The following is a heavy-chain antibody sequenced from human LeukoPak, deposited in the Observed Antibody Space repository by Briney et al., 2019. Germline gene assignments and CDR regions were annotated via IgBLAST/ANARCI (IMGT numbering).Heavy chain of an antibody. D-gene: IGHD1/OR15-1a*01. J-gene: IGHJ4*02. CDR2: ISSSSSYI. Sequence: GGSLRLSCAASGFTLSSYSMNWVRQAPGKGLEWVSSISSSSSYIYYADSVKGRFTISRDNAKNSLYLQMNSPRAEDTAVYYCVRFPSGITAPIYYFDYWGQGTLVTVSS. CDR3: VRFPSGITAPIYYFDY. V-gene: IGHV3-21*01. CDR1: GFTLSSYS.